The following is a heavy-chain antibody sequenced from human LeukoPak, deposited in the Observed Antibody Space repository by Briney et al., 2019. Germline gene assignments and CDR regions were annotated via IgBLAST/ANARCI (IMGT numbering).Heavy chain of an antibody. CDR2: INHSGST. D-gene: IGHD5-18*01. J-gene: IGHJ4*02. CDR3: ARMRDTWIQLWPFDY. CDR1: GFRFSSYW. V-gene: IGHV4-34*01. Sequence: PGGSLRLSCAASGFRFSSYWMSWVRQAPGKGLEWIGEINHSGSTNYNPSLKSRVTISVDTSKNQFSLKLSSVTAADTAVYYCARMRDTWIQLWPFDYWGQGTLVTVSS.